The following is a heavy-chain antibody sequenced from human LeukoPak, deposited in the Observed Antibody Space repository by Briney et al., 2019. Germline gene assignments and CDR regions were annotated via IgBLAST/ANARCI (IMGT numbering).Heavy chain of an antibody. CDR3: ARAPTVTTIIPTFREVRKVRYSDY. V-gene: IGHV4-31*03. Sequence: PSETLSLTCTVSGGSISSGGYYWSWIRQHPGKGLEWIVYIYYSGSTNYNPSLKSRVTISVDTSKNQFSLKLSSVTAADTAVYYCARAPTVTTIIPTFREVRKVRYSDYWGQGTLVTVSS. CDR2: IYYSGST. CDR1: GGSISSGGYY. D-gene: IGHD4-17*01. J-gene: IGHJ4*02.